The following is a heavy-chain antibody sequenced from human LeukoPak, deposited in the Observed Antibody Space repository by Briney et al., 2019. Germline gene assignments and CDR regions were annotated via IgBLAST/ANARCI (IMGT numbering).Heavy chain of an antibody. CDR2: IKQDGSEK. CDR1: GFTFSSYW. Sequence: GGSLRLSCAASGFTFSSYWMSWVRQAPGKGLEWVANIKQDGSEKYYVDSVKGRFTISRDNAKNSLYLQMNSLRAEDTAVYYCAKDWRYLSLVAYYMDVWGKGTTVTVSS. CDR3: AKDWRYLSLVAYYMDV. V-gene: IGHV3-7*01. D-gene: IGHD5-12*01. J-gene: IGHJ6*03.